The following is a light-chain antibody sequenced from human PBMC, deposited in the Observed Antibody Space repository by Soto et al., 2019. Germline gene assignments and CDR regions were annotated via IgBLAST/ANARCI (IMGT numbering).Light chain of an antibody. Sequence: QSVLTQPPSVSGAPGQRVTLSCTGNSSNLGAGYDVHWYKQVPGAPPKLVIFGNRNRPSGVPERFSGSKSGTSASLAITGLQAEDEADYYCQAYDYSLTASVFGGGTQLTVL. CDR1: SSNLGAGYD. CDR2: GNR. J-gene: IGLJ3*02. V-gene: IGLV1-40*01. CDR3: QAYDYSLTASV.